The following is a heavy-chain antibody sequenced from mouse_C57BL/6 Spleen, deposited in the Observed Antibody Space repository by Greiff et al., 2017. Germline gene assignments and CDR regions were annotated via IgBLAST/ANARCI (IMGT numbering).Heavy chain of an antibody. D-gene: IGHD2-3*01. CDR1: GYTFTSYW. CDR3: ARDGYYDMDD. Sequence: QVQLQQPGAELVRPGSSVKLSCKASGYTFTSYWMHWVKQRPIQGLEWIGNIDPSDSETPSNQNFKDKATLTVDKSSSTAYMQLSSLTSEDSAVDYCARDGYYDMDDWGKGTSVTVSS. V-gene: IGHV1-52*01. CDR2: IDPSDSET. J-gene: IGHJ4*01.